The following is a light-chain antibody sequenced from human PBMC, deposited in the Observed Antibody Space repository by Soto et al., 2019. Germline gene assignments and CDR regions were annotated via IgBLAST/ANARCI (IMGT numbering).Light chain of an antibody. V-gene: IGLV3-21*02. Sequence: SYELTQPPSVSVAPGQTARITWGGNNIGSKSVHWYQQKPGQAPVLVVYDDSDRPSGIPERFSGSNSGNTATLTISRVEAGDEADYYCQVWDSSSDHVVFGGGTKLTAL. CDR3: QVWDSSSDHVV. CDR2: DDS. CDR1: NIGSKS. J-gene: IGLJ2*01.